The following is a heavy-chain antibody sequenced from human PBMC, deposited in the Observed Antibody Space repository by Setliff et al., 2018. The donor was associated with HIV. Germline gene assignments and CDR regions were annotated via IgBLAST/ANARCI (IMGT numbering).Heavy chain of an antibody. CDR1: GDSISSGSYY. CDR2: IHTTGST. Sequence: SETLSLTCSVSGDSISSGSYYWSWIRLPAGKGLEWTGQIHTTGSTNYNPSLKSRVTISIDTSKNQFSLKLTSVTAADTAVYYCARDTSGGYWGQGTLVTVSS. D-gene: IGHD3-10*01. CDR3: ARDTSGGY. V-gene: IGHV4-61*09. J-gene: IGHJ4*02.